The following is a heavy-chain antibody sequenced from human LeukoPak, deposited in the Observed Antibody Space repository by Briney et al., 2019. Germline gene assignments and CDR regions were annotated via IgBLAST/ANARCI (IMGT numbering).Heavy chain of an antibody. CDR1: GGSISSYY. V-gene: IGHV4-4*07. Sequence: PSETLSLTCTVSGGSISSYYWSWIRQPAGKGLEWIGRIYTSGSTNYNPSLKSRVTMSVDTSKNQFSLKLSSVTAADTAVYYCARDLMFLDPRRGGYYYYMDVWGKGTTVTVSS. J-gene: IGHJ6*03. CDR3: ARDLMFLDPRRGGYYYYMDV. CDR2: IYTSGST. D-gene: IGHD3/OR15-3a*01.